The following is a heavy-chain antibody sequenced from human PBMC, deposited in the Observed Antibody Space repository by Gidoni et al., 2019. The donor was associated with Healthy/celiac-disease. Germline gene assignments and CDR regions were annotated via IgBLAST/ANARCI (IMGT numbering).Heavy chain of an antibody. CDR1: GFTFSSYA. CDR2: ISGSGGST. CDR3: ANSGAEVYANLDY. D-gene: IGHD2-8*01. Sequence: EVQLVESGGGWVQPGGSLRLSCAASGFTFSSYAMSWVRQAPGKGLGWVSAISGSGGSTYYADSVKGRFTISRDNSKNTLYLQMNSLRAEDTAVYYCANSGAEVYANLDYWGQGTLVTVSS. J-gene: IGHJ4*02. V-gene: IGHV3-23*04.